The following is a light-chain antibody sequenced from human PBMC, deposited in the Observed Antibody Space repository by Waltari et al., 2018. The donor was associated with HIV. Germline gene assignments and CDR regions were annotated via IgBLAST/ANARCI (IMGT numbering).Light chain of an antibody. J-gene: IGLJ1*01. CDR3: SSYTSSSTYV. V-gene: IGLV2-14*03. CDR1: SSDVGGYYY. CDR2: DVG. Sequence: QSALTQPASVSGSPGQSITISCTGTSSDVGGYYYVSWYQQHPVKAPKLMIYDVGNRPSGVSNRFSGSKSGNTASLTISGLQAEDEADYYCSSYTSSSTYVFGTGTRVTVL.